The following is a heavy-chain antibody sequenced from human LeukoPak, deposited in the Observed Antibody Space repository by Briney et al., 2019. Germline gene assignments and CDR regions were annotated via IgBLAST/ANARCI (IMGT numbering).Heavy chain of an antibody. J-gene: IGHJ4*02. CDR2: ISHSGST. CDR3: ARLRRSRLAEFDY. D-gene: IGHD3-3*02. CDR1: GYSISSGYY. Sequence: KSSETLSLTCTVSGYSISSGYYWGWIRQPPGKGLKWIGSISHSGSTYYNPSLKSRVTISVDTSKKQFSLKLSSLTAADTAVYYCARLRRSRLAEFDYWGQGTLVTVSS. V-gene: IGHV4-38-2*02.